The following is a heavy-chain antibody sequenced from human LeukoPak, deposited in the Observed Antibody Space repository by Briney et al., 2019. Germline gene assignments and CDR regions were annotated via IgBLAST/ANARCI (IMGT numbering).Heavy chain of an antibody. Sequence: GGSLRLSCAASGFTFSSYGMHWVRQAPGKGLEWVAVIWYDGSNKYYADSVKGRFTISRDNSKNTLYLQMNSLRAEDTAVYYCARDCGDYADYAFDYWGQGTLVTVSS. CDR3: ARDCGDYADYAFDY. D-gene: IGHD4-17*01. V-gene: IGHV3-33*01. CDR1: GFTFSSYG. CDR2: IWYDGSNK. J-gene: IGHJ4*02.